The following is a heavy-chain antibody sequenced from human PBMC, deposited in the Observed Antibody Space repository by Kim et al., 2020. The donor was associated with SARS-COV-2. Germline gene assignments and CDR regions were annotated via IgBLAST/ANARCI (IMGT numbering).Heavy chain of an antibody. Sequence: ASVKVSCKASAYTFTSYGISWVRQAPGQGLEWMGWISAYNGNTNYAQKLQGRVTMTTYTSTSTAYMELRSLRSDDTAIYYCAKGGYYDFWSGYYISPGYYYYGMDVWGQGTTVTVSS. CDR2: ISAYNGNT. CDR3: AKGGYYDFWSGYYISPGYYYYGMDV. J-gene: IGHJ6*02. D-gene: IGHD3-3*01. CDR1: AYTFTSYG. V-gene: IGHV1-18*01.